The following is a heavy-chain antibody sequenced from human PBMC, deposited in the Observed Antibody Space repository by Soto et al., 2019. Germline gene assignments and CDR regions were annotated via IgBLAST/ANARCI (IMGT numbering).Heavy chain of an antibody. J-gene: IGHJ5*02. CDR3: ASFIVRQPEVTFP. V-gene: IGHV3-30*03. D-gene: IGHD2-21*01. CDR1: GFTINSYG. Sequence: VQLVESGGGVVQPGRSLRLSCAASGFTINSYGMHWVRQSPGKGLEWEAVITYDATNKDYVDSVKGRFTISRDISQYTVYLQMNSLRPEDTAVDYCASFIVRQPEVTFPWGQGTLVTVSS. CDR2: ITYDATNK.